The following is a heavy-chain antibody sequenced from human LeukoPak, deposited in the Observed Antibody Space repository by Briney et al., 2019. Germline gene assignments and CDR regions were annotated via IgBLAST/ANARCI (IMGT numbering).Heavy chain of an antibody. J-gene: IGHJ3*02. D-gene: IGHD3-10*01. CDR3: ARDQRTYYYGSGSYYRRAFDI. Sequence: KPSETLSLTCAVYGGSFSGYYWSWIRQPPGKGLEWIGEIHHSGSTNYNPSLKSRVTISVDTSKNQFSLKLSSVTAADTAVYYCARDQRTYYYGSGSYYRRAFDIWGQGTMVTVSS. CDR1: GGSFSGYY. CDR2: IHHSGST. V-gene: IGHV4-34*01.